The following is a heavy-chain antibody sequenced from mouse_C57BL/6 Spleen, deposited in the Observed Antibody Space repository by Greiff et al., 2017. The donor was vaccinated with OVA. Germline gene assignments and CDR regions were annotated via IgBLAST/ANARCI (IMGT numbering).Heavy chain of an antibody. CDR1: GYTFTSYW. Sequence: QVQLQQPGAELVKPGASVKLSCKASGYTFTSYWMQWVKQRPGQGLEWIGEIDPSDSYTNYNQKFKGKATLTVDTSTSTAYMQLSSLTSEDSAVYYCARRSITTVVRYVDVWGTGTTVTVSS. CDR3: ARRSITTVVRYVDV. J-gene: IGHJ1*03. V-gene: IGHV1-50*01. D-gene: IGHD1-1*01. CDR2: IDPSDSYT.